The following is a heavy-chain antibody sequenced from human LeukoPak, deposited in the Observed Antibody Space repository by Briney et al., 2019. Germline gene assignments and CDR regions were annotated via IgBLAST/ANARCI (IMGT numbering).Heavy chain of an antibody. D-gene: IGHD3-3*01. CDR3: ARGITAFGVPGATYYFDY. CDR1: GFTFSSYA. V-gene: IGHV3-23*01. CDR2: ISGSGGST. J-gene: IGHJ4*02. Sequence: GGSLRLSCAASGFTFSSYAMSWVRQAPGKGLEWVSAISGSGGSTYYADSVKGRFTISRDNPKNTLYLQMNSLRAEDTAVYYCARGITAFGVPGATYYFDYWGQGTLVTVSS.